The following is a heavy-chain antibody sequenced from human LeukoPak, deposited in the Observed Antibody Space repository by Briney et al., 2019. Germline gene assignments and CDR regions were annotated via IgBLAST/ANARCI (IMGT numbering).Heavy chain of an antibody. V-gene: IGHV3-7*01. Sequence: GGSLRLSCAASGFTFSSYWMSWVRQAPGKGLEWVANIKQDGSEKYYVDSVKGRFTISRDNAKNSLYLQMNSLRAEDTAVYYCARDLRYCSSTSCSRYYYYYYGMDVWGQETTVTVSS. CDR1: GFTFSSYW. CDR3: ARDLRYCSSTSCSRYYYYYYGMDV. CDR2: IKQDGSEK. D-gene: IGHD2-2*01. J-gene: IGHJ6*02.